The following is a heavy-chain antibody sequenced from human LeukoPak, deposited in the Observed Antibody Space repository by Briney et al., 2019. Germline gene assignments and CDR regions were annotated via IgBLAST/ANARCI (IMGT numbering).Heavy chain of an antibody. J-gene: IGHJ4*02. CDR2: IYYSGST. CDR3: ARGDRDIVVVVAANGRHYYFDY. V-gene: IGHV4-39*07. Sequence: SETLSLTCTVSGGSISSSSYYWGWIRQPPGKGLEWIGSIYYSGSTYYNPSLKSRVTISVDTSKNQFSLKLSSVTAADTAVYYCARGDRDIVVVVAANGRHYYFDYWGQGTLVTVSS. CDR1: GGSISSSSYY. D-gene: IGHD2-15*01.